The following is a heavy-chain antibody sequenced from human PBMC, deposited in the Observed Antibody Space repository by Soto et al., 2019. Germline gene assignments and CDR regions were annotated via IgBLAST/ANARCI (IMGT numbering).Heavy chain of an antibody. CDR1: GGSFSGYY. CDR3: ARSHGYYYYYGMDV. Sequence: LSLTCAVYGGSFSGYYWSWIRQPAGKGLEWIGEINHSGSTNYNPSLKSRVTISVDTSKNQFSLKLSSVTAADTAVYYCARSHGYYYYYGMDVWGQGTTVAVSS. V-gene: IGHV4-34*01. J-gene: IGHJ6*02. CDR2: INHSGST.